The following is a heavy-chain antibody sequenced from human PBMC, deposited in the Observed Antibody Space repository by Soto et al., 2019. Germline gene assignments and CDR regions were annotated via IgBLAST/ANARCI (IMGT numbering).Heavy chain of an antibody. J-gene: IGHJ5*02. CDR1: RGSISSYY. CDR3: ARSVYCSSPSCYANWFDP. Sequence: SETLSLTCTVSRGSISSYYWSWIRQPPGKGLEWIGYIHYSGSTNYNPSLKSRVTISVDTSKNQFSLKLSSVTAADTAVYYCARSVYCSSPSCYANWFDPWGQGTLVTVS. D-gene: IGHD2-2*01. CDR2: IHYSGST. V-gene: IGHV4-59*01.